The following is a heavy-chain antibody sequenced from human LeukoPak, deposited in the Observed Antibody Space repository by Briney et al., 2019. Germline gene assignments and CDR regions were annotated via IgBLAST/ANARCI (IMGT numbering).Heavy chain of an antibody. CDR3: ARSPVVPAATAFDY. CDR1: GGSISSSSYY. Sequence: SETLSLTCTVSGGSISSSSYYWGWIRQPPGKGLEWIGSIYYSGSTYYNPSLKSRVTISVDTSKNQFSLKLSSVTAADTAVYYCARSPVVPAATAFDYWGQGTLVTVSS. J-gene: IGHJ4*02. V-gene: IGHV4-39*07. CDR2: IYYSGST. D-gene: IGHD2-2*01.